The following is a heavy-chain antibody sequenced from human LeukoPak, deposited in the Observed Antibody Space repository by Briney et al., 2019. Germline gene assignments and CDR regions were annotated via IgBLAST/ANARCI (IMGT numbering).Heavy chain of an antibody. V-gene: IGHV3-23*01. CDR3: AKNKRGSTYSSFDY. CDR1: GFTFSSYA. Sequence: GGSLRLSCAASGFTFSSYAMNWVRQAPGKGLDWVSGITGSGDSTYYADSVKGRFTISRDDSKNTLYLQMNTLRAEDTAVYYCAKNKRGSTYSSFDYWGQGTLVSVSS. D-gene: IGHD6-13*01. J-gene: IGHJ4*02. CDR2: ITGSGDST.